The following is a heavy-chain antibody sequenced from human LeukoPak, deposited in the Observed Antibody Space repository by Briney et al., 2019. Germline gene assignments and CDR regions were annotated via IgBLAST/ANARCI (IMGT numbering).Heavy chain of an antibody. CDR3: ARRRGYSYGDFDY. CDR2: IYYSGST. Sequence: PSETLSLTCTVSGGSISSSSYYWGWIRQPPGKGLEWIGSIYYSGSTYYNPSLKSRVTISVDTSKNQFSLKLSSVTAADTAVYYCARRRGYSYGDFDYWGQGTLVTVSS. J-gene: IGHJ4*02. V-gene: IGHV4-39*01. D-gene: IGHD5-18*01. CDR1: GGSISSSSYY.